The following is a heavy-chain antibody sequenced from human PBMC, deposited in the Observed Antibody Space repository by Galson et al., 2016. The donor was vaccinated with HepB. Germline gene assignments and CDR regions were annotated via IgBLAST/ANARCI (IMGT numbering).Heavy chain of an antibody. CDR1: FTFSAFA. Sequence: FTFSAFALTWVRQAPGEGLEWVSGISGRGHNAYYADSVKGRFTISRDNSRNTLYLQMNTLTVEDTAVYYCAKVDCGDCLTGFGPWGQGTLVSVSS. J-gene: IGHJ5*02. CDR2: ISGRGHNA. CDR3: AKVDCGDCLTGFGP. D-gene: IGHD2-21*02. V-gene: IGHV3-23*01.